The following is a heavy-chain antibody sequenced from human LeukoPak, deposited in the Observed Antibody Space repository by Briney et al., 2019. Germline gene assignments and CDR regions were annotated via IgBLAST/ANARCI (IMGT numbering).Heavy chain of an antibody. J-gene: IGHJ4*02. CDR2: IIPILGIA. CDR3: ATNSMEYYDFWRGYDY. CDR1: GGTFSSYA. Sequence: ASVKVSCKASGGTFSSYAIGWVRQAPGQGLEWMGRIIPILGIANYAQKFQGRVTITAGKSTSTAYMELSSLRSEDTAVYYCATNSMEYYDFWRGYDYWGQGTLVTVSS. V-gene: IGHV1-69*04. D-gene: IGHD3-3*01.